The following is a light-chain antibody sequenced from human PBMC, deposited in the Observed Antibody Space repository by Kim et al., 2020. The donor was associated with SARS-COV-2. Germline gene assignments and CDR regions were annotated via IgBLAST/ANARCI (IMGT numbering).Light chain of an antibody. CDR2: GAS. J-gene: IGKJ4*01. Sequence: DILMTQSPATLSVSPGERATLSCKGSQSVSSNLAWYQQKPGQAPRLLIYGASTRATGIPARFSGSGSGTEFTLTISSLHSEDFAIYYCQQYYDWPLTFGGGTKVDIK. V-gene: IGKV3-15*01. CDR3: QQYYDWPLT. CDR1: QSVSSN.